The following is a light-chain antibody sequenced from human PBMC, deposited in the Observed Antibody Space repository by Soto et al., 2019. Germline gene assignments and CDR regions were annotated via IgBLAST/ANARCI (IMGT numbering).Light chain of an antibody. Sequence: EIPMTQSPSILSASVGASVPITCRASQSIGSWLAWYQHKPGKAPKLLIYKASSLESGVPLRFSGSGSGTEFTLTISSLQRDDFATYYCQQANSFPITFGQGTRLEI. J-gene: IGKJ5*01. CDR1: QSIGSW. V-gene: IGKV1-5*03. CDR2: KAS. CDR3: QQANSFPIT.